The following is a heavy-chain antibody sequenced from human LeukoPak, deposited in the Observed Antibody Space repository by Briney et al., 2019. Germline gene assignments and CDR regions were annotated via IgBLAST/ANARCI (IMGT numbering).Heavy chain of an antibody. CDR2: IIPIFGTA. CDR1: GGTFSSYA. Sequence: SVKVSCKASGGTFSSYAISWVRQAPGQGLEWMGGIIPIFGTANYAQKFQGRVTITADESTSTAYMELSSLRSEDTAVYYCATSGTIFVVVIIPGPFDYWGQGTLVTVSS. V-gene: IGHV1-69*13. D-gene: IGHD3-3*01. CDR3: ATSGTIFVVVIIPGPFDY. J-gene: IGHJ4*02.